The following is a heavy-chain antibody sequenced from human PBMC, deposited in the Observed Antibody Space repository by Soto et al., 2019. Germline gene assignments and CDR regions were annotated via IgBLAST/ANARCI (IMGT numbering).Heavy chain of an antibody. CDR1: VGSISSGGYS. Sequence: SETLSLTCAVSVGSISSGGYSWSWIRQPPGKGLEWIGYIYHSGSTYYNPSLKSRVTISVDRSKNQFSLKLSSVTAADTAVYYCARTSGRWFPYNWFDPWGQGTLVTVSS. CDR2: IYHSGST. D-gene: IGHD2-15*01. V-gene: IGHV4-30-2*01. CDR3: ARTSGRWFPYNWFDP. J-gene: IGHJ5*02.